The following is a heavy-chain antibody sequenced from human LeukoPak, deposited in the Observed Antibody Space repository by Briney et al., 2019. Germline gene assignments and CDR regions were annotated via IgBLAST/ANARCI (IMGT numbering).Heavy chain of an antibody. CDR2: IYTIWSA. Sequence: SETLSLTCTVSGGSISIYYWSWIRQPAGKGREWIGRIYTIWSANYNPSLKSRVTISVDTSKNQFSLKLSSVTAADRAVYYCAESSTSLHYYYYYMDVWGKGTTVTISS. D-gene: IGHD2-2*01. V-gene: IGHV4-4*07. J-gene: IGHJ6*03. CDR3: AESSTSLHYYYYYMDV. CDR1: GGSISIYY.